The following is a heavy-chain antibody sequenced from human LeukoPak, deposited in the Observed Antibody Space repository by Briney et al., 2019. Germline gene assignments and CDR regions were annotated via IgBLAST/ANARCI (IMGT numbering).Heavy chain of an antibody. CDR3: ARVRYGGTYDY. V-gene: IGHV4-4*07. CDR1: GGPISSYY. Sequence: SETLSLTCTVSGGPISSYYWSWIRQPAGNGLEWIGRIYSSGSTNYNPSLKSRVTISVDTSNNQFSLKLSSVTAADTAVYYCARVRYGGTYDYWGQGTLVTVSS. J-gene: IGHJ4*02. CDR2: IYSSGST. D-gene: IGHD4/OR15-4a*01.